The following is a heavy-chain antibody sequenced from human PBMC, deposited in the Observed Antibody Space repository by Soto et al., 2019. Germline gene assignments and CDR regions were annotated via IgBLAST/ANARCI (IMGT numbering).Heavy chain of an antibody. CDR3: ASGGDYGDY. CDR1: GGTFSKYP. Sequence: QVQLVQSGAEVKKPGSSVKVSCKASGGTFSKYPISWVRQAPGQGLEWMGGIIPIFAISRYAQKFQGRITITADESTRTAYMELSSLRSDDTAVYYCASGGDYGDYWGQGTLVTVSS. CDR2: IIPIFAIS. J-gene: IGHJ4*02. D-gene: IGHD4-17*01. V-gene: IGHV1-69*01.